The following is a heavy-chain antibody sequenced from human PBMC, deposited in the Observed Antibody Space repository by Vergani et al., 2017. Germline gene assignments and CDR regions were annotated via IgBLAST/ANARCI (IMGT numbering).Heavy chain of an antibody. CDR1: GFTFSSYA. J-gene: IGHJ4*02. Sequence: EVQLVESGGGLVQPGGSLRLSCAASGFTFSSYAMSWVRQAPGKGLEWVSAISGSGGSTYYADSVKGRFTISRDNSKNTLYLQMNSLRAEDTAVYYCAKVWSDYDILTGYFRFDYWGQGTLVTVSS. CDR3: AKVWSDYDILTGYFRFDY. D-gene: IGHD3-9*01. V-gene: IGHV3-23*04. CDR2: ISGSGGST.